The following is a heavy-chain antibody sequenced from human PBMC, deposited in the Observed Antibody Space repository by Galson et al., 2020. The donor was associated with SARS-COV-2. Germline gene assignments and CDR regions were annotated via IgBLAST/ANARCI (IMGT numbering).Heavy chain of an antibody. Sequence: PGGSLRLSCAASGFTFSSYWMSWVRQAPGKGLQWVANIKQDGSDRYHVDSVKGRFTISSDNAKNSVFLQMNSLRAEDTAVYYCARDQDGYNDFWGQGTLVTVSS. D-gene: IGHD5-12*01. CDR1: GFTFSSYW. CDR2: IKQDGSDR. J-gene: IGHJ4*02. CDR3: ARDQDGYNDF. V-gene: IGHV3-7*01.